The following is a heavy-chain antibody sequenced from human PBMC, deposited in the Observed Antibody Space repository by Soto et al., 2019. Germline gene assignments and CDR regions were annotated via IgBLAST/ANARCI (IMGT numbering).Heavy chain of an antibody. J-gene: IGHJ6*02. CDR1: GGTFSSYA. CDR2: IIPIFATA. Sequence: QVQLVQSGAEVKKPGSSVKVSCKASGGTFSSYAINWVRQAPGQGLEWMGGIIPIFATADYAQKFQGRVTITADESTSTAYMALSNLRSEDTAVYYCAQCLLGVNYYYGMDVWGQGTTVTVSS. D-gene: IGHD3-16*01. CDR3: AQCLLGVNYYYGMDV. V-gene: IGHV1-69*12.